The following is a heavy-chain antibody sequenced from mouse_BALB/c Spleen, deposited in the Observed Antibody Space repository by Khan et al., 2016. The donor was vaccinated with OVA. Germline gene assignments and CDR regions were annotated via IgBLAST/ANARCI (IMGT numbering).Heavy chain of an antibody. CDR1: GYTFTEYT. Sequence: EVQLQQSGPELVKPGASVKISCKTSGYTFTEYTMHWVKQSHGKSLEWIGGIIPNNGGTRYNPKFKGKATLTVDNSSSTAYMELRSLTSEDTAVYYCTRGAYHRYDGYVDVWGAGTTVTVSS. J-gene: IGHJ1*01. V-gene: IGHV1-18*01. D-gene: IGHD2-14*01. CDR2: IIPNNGGT. CDR3: TRGAYHRYDGYVDV.